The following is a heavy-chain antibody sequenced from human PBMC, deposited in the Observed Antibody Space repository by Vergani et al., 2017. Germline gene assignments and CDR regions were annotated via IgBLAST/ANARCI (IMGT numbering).Heavy chain of an antibody. CDR3: AREYSSGWDDNDY. V-gene: IGHV3-7*03. D-gene: IGHD6-19*01. CDR2: IKQDGSEK. CDR1: GFTFSSYW. J-gene: IGHJ4*02. Sequence: EVQLVESGGGLVQPGGSLRLSCAASGFTFSSYWMSWVRQAPGKGLEWVANIKQDGSEKYYVDSVKGRFTISRDNAKNSLYLQMNSLRAEDTAVYYCAREYSSGWDDNDYWGQGTLVTVSS.